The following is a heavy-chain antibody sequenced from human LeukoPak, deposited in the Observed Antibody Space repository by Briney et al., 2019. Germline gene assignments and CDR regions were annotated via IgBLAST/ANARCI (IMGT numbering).Heavy chain of an antibody. CDR3: AREGESYGIGY. D-gene: IGHD1-26*01. J-gene: IGHJ4*02. CDR1: GITFSSYG. Sequence: GGSLRLSCAASGITFSSYGMSWVRQAPGKGLEWVSSISSTGGTTYYADSVKGRFTISRDNSKNTLYLQMNNLMTEDTAVYYCAREGESYGIGYWGQGTLVTVSS. CDR2: ISSTGGTT. V-gene: IGHV3-23*01.